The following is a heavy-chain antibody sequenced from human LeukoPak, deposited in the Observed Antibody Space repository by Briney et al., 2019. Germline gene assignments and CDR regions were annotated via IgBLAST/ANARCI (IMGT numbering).Heavy chain of an antibody. CDR3: ATDVMQKEMVRGLIRSY. CDR1: GYTLTELS. Sequence: ASVKVSCKVSGYTLTELSMHWVRQAPGKGLEWMGGFDPEDGETIYAQKFQGRVTMTEDTSTDTAYMELSSLRSEDTAVYYCATDVMQKEMVRGLIRSYWGQGTLVTVSS. CDR2: FDPEDGET. J-gene: IGHJ4*02. V-gene: IGHV1-24*01. D-gene: IGHD3-10*01.